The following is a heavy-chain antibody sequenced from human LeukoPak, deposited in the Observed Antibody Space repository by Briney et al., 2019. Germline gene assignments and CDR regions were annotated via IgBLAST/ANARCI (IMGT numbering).Heavy chain of an antibody. Sequence: PGGSLRLSCAASGFTFSSYGMHWVRQAPGKGLEWVAFIRYDGSNKYYADSVKGRFTISRDNSKNTLYLQMNSLRAEDTAVYYCAKDKWYQLPYYFDYWGQGTLVTVSS. CDR3: AKDKWYQLPYYFDY. J-gene: IGHJ4*02. CDR2: IRYDGSNK. V-gene: IGHV3-30*02. D-gene: IGHD2-2*01. CDR1: GFTFSSYG.